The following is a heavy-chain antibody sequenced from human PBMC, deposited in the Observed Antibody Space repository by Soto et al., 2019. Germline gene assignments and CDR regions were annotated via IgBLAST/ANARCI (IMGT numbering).Heavy chain of an antibody. CDR3: ARDGCSGGSCPAPWFQH. CDR2: IWYDGSNK. V-gene: IGHV3-33*01. D-gene: IGHD2-15*01. J-gene: IGHJ1*01. Sequence: QVQLVESGGGVVQPGRSLRLSCAASGFTFSSYGMHWVRQAPGKGLEWVAVIWYDGSNKYYADSVKGRFTISRDNSKNTLYLQMNSLRAEDTAVYYCARDGCSGGSCPAPWFQHWGQGTLVTVSS. CDR1: GFTFSSYG.